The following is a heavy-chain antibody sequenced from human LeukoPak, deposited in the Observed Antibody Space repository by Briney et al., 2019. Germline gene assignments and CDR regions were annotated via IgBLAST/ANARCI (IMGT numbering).Heavy chain of an antibody. Sequence: GGSLRLSCAASGFTLTNAWMSWVRQAPGEGRERVGRIKSKTDGGTTDYAAPVKGTFTILRDDSKNTLFLQMNSLKTEDTAVYYCTTHLPCNYWGQGTLVTVSS. CDR1: GFTLTNAW. V-gene: IGHV3-15*01. J-gene: IGHJ4*02. CDR3: TTHLPCNY. D-gene: IGHD2-8*01. CDR2: IKSKTDGGTT.